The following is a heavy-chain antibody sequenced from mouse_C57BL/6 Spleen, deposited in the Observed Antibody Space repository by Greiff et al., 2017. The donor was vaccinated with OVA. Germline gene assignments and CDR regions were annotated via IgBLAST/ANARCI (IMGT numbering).Heavy chain of an antibody. D-gene: IGHD1-1*01. CDR1: GYTFTSYD. J-gene: IGHJ1*03. CDR3: AREAYYYGSPDWYFDV. Sequence: VQLQQSGPELVKPGASVKLSCKASGYTFTSYDINWVKQRPGQGLEWIGWIYPRDGSTKYNEKFKGKATLTVDTSSSTAYMELHSLTSEDSAVYFCAREAYYYGSPDWYFDVWGTGTTVTVSS. CDR2: IYPRDGST. V-gene: IGHV1-85*01.